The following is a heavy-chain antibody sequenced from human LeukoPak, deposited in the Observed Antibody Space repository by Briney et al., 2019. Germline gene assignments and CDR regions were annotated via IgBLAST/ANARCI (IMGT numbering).Heavy chain of an antibody. D-gene: IGHD6-19*01. CDR3: TTLTVASNFDY. V-gene: IGHV3-53*01. Sequence: PGGSLRLSCAASGFTVSDNSMTWVRQAPGKGLEWVSVFYNTGYTYYADSVKGRFTISRDHSKNTLYLQMNTLRAEDTAVYYCTTLTVASNFDYWGQGTLVTVSS. J-gene: IGHJ4*02. CDR2: FYNTGYT. CDR1: GFTVSDNS.